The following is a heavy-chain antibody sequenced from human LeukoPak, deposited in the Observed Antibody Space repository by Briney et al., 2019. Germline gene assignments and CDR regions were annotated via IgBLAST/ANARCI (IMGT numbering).Heavy chain of an antibody. CDR2: ISSSSSTI. V-gene: IGHV3-48*01. CDR1: GFTFSSYS. D-gene: IGHD6-13*01. J-gene: IGHJ5*02. CDR3: ARGSGSSTRGWFDP. Sequence: GGSLRLSCAASGFTFSSYSMNWVRQAPGKGLEWVSYISSSSSTIYYADSVKGRFTISRDNSKNTLYLQMNSLRGEDTSVYYCARGSGSSTRGWFDPWGQGTLVTVSS.